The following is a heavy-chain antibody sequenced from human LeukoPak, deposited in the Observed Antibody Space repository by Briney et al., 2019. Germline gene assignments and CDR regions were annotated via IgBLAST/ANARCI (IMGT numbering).Heavy chain of an antibody. Sequence: GASVKVSCKASGGTFSSYAISWVRQAPGQGLEGMGGIIPIFGTANYAQKFQGRVTITANKSTSTAYMELSSLRSEDTAVYYCAATTPGYSYGLGYWGQGTLVTVSS. CDR2: IIPIFGTA. CDR3: AATTPGYSYGLGY. V-gene: IGHV1-69*06. J-gene: IGHJ4*02. D-gene: IGHD5-18*01. CDR1: GGTFSSYA.